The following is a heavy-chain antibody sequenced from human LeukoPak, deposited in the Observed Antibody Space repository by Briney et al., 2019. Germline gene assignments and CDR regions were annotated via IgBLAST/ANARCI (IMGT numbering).Heavy chain of an antibody. CDR2: INPNSGGT. CDR1: GYTFTGYY. J-gene: IGHJ4*02. Sequence: ASVKVSCKASGYTFTGYYMHWVRQAPGQGHEWMGWINPNSGGTNYAQKFQGRVTMTRDTSISTAYMELSRLRSDDTAVYYCARDPAIYYGSDYYFDYWGQGTLVTVSS. D-gene: IGHD3-10*01. V-gene: IGHV1-2*02. CDR3: ARDPAIYYGSDYYFDY.